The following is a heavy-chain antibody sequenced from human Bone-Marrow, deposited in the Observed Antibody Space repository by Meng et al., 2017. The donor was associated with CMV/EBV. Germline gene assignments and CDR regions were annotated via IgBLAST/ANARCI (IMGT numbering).Heavy chain of an antibody. Sequence: GESLKISCAASGFTVSSNYMSWVRQAPGKGLEWVSVIYSGGSTYYADSVKGRFTISRDNSKNTLYLQMNSLRAEDTAVYYCARSYYYGMDVWGQGTTVPVSS. CDR3: ARSYYYGMDV. CDR2: IYSGGST. V-gene: IGHV3-53*01. CDR1: GFTVSSNY. J-gene: IGHJ6*02.